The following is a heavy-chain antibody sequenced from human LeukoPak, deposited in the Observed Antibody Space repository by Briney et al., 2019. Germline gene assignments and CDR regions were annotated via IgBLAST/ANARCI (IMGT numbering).Heavy chain of an antibody. CDR2: ISWNSGSI. J-gene: IGHJ2*01. CDR3: TKAGYGSGTYYPL. D-gene: IGHD3-10*01. V-gene: IGHV3-9*01. Sequence: PGGSLRLSCVASGFTFDDYAMHWVRQGLGKGLEWVSGISWNSGSIGYADSVKGRFTISRDNAKNSLYLEVNSLRAEDSALYYCTKAGYGSGTYYPLWGRGTLVTVSS. CDR1: GFTFDDYA.